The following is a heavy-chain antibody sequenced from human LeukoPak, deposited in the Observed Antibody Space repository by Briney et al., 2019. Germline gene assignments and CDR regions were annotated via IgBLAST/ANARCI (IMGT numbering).Heavy chain of an antibody. CDR2: IYYSGST. D-gene: IGHD3-3*01. V-gene: IGHV4-39*01. J-gene: IGHJ4*02. CDR3: ARLLFGPYYFDY. CDR1: GGSLSSSNCY. Sequence: PSETLSLTCTVSGGSLSSSNCYWGWIRQPPGKGLEWIGNIYYSGSTYYNPSLKSRVTLSVDTSKSQFSLKLRSVTAADTAVYYCARLLFGPYYFDYWGQGTLVTVSS.